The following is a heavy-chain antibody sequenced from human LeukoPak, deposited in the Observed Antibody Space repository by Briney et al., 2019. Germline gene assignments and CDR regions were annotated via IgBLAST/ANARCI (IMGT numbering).Heavy chain of an antibody. D-gene: IGHD6-13*01. CDR1: GFTFSSYA. CDR2: IISNGGST. Sequence: GGSLRLSCSASGFTFSSYAMHWVRQAPGKGLEYVSAIISNGGSTYYVDSVKGRFTISRYNSKNTLYLQMSTLRAEDTAVYYCTLIAAAGTHFGYWGQGTLVTVSS. J-gene: IGHJ4*02. CDR3: TLIAAAGTHFGY. V-gene: IGHV3-64D*09.